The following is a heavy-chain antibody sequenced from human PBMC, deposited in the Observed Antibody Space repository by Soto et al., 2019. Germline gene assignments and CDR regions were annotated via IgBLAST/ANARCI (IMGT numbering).Heavy chain of an antibody. J-gene: IGHJ6*02. V-gene: IGHV3-48*02. CDR2: ISYDSDTI. D-gene: IGHD3-3*01. CDR3: ARLYYDYV. Sequence: VGSLRLSCAGSGFTFGTYSMSWVRQAAGKGLEWIAYISYDSDTIQYADSVKGRFTISRDNAKNSLYLQMNSLRDEDTAVYYCARLYYDYVWGQRTTVTVSS. CDR1: GFTFGTYS.